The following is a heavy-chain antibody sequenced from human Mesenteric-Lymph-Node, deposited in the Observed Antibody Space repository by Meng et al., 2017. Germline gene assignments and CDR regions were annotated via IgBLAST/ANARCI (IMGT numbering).Heavy chain of an antibody. V-gene: IGHV4-30-4*01. Sequence: HVQPTGAGQRLVKPYQPLSLTCPVARGSISSGYYYESWTRQPPGKGLEWIGYIYYRGSTYYSPSLKSRVTISVDTSKHQFSLKLSSVTAADTAVYYCASLYGDSSVWYLDLWGRGTLVTVSS. J-gene: IGHJ2*01. CDR3: ASLYGDSSVWYLDL. CDR1: RGSISSGYYY. D-gene: IGHD4-17*01. CDR2: IYYRGST.